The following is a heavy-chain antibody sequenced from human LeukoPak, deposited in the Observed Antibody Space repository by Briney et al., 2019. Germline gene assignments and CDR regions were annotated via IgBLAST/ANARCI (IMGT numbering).Heavy chain of an antibody. D-gene: IGHD3-10*01. Sequence: PSETLSLTCTVSGGSVSSGSYYWSWIRQPPGKGLEWIGYIYYSGSTNYNPSLKSRVTISVDTSKNQFSLKLSSVTAADTAVYYCASLGEVGEFATSADKFDYWGQGTLVTVSS. CDR1: GGSVSSGSYY. J-gene: IGHJ4*02. V-gene: IGHV4-61*01. CDR2: IYYSGST. CDR3: ASLGEVGEFATSADKFDY.